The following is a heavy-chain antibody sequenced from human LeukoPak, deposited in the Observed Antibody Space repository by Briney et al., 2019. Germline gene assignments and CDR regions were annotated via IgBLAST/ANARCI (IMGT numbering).Heavy chain of an antibody. Sequence: ASETLSLTCTVAGGSISTGDYYWSWIRQPPGKGLEWIGYIYHSGTTYYNPSLKGRISFSMQTSRNQFSLNLRSVTAADTAVYYCARDPVYGSGTFWGQGTLVTVSS. J-gene: IGHJ4*02. CDR2: IYHSGTT. D-gene: IGHD3-10*01. V-gene: IGHV4-30-4*01. CDR3: ARDPVYGSGTF. CDR1: GGSISTGDYY.